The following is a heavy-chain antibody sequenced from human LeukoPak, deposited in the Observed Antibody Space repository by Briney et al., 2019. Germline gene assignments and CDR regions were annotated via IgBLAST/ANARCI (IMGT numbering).Heavy chain of an antibody. CDR1: GGSFSGYY. Sequence: SETLSLTCAVYGGSFSGYYWSWLRQPPGKGLEWIGEINHSGSTNYNPSLKSRVTISVDTSKNQFSLKLSSVTAADTAVYYCARGRRCSSTSCSVPYYYYYMDVWGKGTTVTVSS. V-gene: IGHV4-34*01. D-gene: IGHD2-2*01. CDR2: INHSGST. CDR3: ARGRRCSSTSCSVPYYYYYMDV. J-gene: IGHJ6*03.